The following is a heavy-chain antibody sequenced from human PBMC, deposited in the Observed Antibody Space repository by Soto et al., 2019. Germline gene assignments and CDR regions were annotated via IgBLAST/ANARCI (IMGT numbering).Heavy chain of an antibody. Sequence: GASVKVSCKVSGYTLTDLSMHWVRQAPGKGLEWMGGFDPEDGETIYAQKFQGRVTMTEDTSTDTAYMELSSLRSEDTAVYYCAIDPWEPNRGDVWGQGTTVTVSS. V-gene: IGHV1-24*01. CDR2: FDPEDGET. CDR1: GYTLTDLS. CDR3: AIDPWEPNRGDV. D-gene: IGHD1-26*01. J-gene: IGHJ6*02.